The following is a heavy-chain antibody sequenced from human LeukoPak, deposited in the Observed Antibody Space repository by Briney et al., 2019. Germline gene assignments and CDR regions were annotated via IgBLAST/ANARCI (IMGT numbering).Heavy chain of an antibody. D-gene: IGHD2-15*01. V-gene: IGHV4-59*01. CDR3: AQKAPYSPGYSQD. Sequence: PSETLSLTCTVSGGSITSYYWTWIRQPPGKGLEWICYIYHSGTTNFNPSLKSRVTISADTSKNQFSLKLSSVTAADTAVYYCAQKAPYSPGYSQDWGQGTLVTVSS. CDR2: IYHSGTT. J-gene: IGHJ1*01. CDR1: GGSITSYY.